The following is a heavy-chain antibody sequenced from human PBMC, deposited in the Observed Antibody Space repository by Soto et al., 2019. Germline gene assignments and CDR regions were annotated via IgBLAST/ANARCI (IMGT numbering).Heavy chain of an antibody. V-gene: IGHV3-23*01. D-gene: IGHD3-10*01. CDR2: ISGSGGST. CDR1: GFTFSSYA. Sequence: GGSLRLSCAASGFTFSSYAMSWVRQAPGKGLEWVSAISGSGGSTYYADSVKGRFTISRDNSKNTLYLQMNSLRAEDTAVYYCAKDWAVTMANHDAFDIWGQGTMVTVSS. J-gene: IGHJ3*02. CDR3: AKDWAVTMANHDAFDI.